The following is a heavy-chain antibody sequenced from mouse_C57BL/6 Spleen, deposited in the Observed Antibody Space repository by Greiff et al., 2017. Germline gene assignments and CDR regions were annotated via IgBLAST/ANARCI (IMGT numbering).Heavy chain of an antibody. D-gene: IGHD2-4*01. CDR2: IDPSDSET. CDR1: GYTFTSYW. V-gene: IGHV1-52*01. CDR3: SLSYDYDGAWFGY. J-gene: IGHJ3*01. Sequence: QVQLQQPGAELVRPGSSVKLSCKASGYTFTSYWMHWVKQRPIQGLEWIGNIDPSDSETHYNQKFKDKATLTVDKSSSTAYMQLSSQTSEDSAVYYCSLSYDYDGAWFGYWGQGTLVTVSA.